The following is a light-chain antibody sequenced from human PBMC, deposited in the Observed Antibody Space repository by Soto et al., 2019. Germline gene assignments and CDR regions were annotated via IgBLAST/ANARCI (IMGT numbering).Light chain of an antibody. CDR2: EVT. J-gene: IGLJ7*01. V-gene: IGLV2-8*01. CDR1: SSDVGGYNY. CDR3: SSYAGSKNVV. Sequence: QSALTQPPSASGSPGQSVTISCTGTSSDVGGYNYVSWYQQHPGKAPKLMIFEVTKRPSGVPDRFSGSKSGTTASLTVSGLQAEDAADYYCSSYAGSKNVVFGGGTQLTVL.